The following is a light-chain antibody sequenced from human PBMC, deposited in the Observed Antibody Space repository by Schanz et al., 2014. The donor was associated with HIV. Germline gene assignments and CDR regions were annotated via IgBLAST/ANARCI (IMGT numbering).Light chain of an antibody. CDR2: QAS. CDR3: QHYNTNPYT. Sequence: DIQMTQFPSTLSASVGDRVTITCRASQSIGDSLAWFQQKPGRAPKLLIYQASILERGVPSRFSGSGSGTSFTLTISSLQPDDFATYYCQHYNTNPYTFGQGTKLDIK. J-gene: IGKJ2*01. V-gene: IGKV1-5*03. CDR1: QSIGDS.